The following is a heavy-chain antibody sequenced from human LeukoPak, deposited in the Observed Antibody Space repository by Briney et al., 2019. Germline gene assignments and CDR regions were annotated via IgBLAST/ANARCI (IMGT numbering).Heavy chain of an antibody. V-gene: IGHV4-59*12. CDR3: ARGVRYYYDSSGYWIDY. CDR1: GGSISSYY. D-gene: IGHD3-22*01. J-gene: IGHJ4*02. Sequence: PSETLSLTCTVSGGSISSYYWSWIRQPPGKGLEWIGDIYYSRRTNYNPSVKSRVTISVDTSKNQFSLKLSSVTAADTAVYYCARGVRYYYDSSGYWIDYWGQGTLVTVSS. CDR2: IYYSRRT.